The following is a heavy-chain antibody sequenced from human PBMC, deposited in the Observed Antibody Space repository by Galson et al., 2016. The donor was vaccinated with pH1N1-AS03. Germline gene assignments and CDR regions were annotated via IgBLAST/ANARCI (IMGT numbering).Heavy chain of an antibody. Sequence: SLRLSCAASGLTLSTYAMHWVRQAPGRGLEWVAVTSSDGSNKYYADSVRGRFTISRDNAKNSLYLQMNSLRAEDTAVYYCARDRPRYCSGTSCYVRYFDYWGRGTLVTVSS. CDR2: TSSDGSNK. CDR1: GLTLSTYA. CDR3: ARDRPRYCSGTSCYVRYFDY. D-gene: IGHD2-2*01. J-gene: IGHJ4*02. V-gene: IGHV3-30*04.